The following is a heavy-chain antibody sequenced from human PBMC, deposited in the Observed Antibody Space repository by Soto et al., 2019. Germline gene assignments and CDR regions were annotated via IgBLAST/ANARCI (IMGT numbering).Heavy chain of an antibody. CDR3: ARVVTVVKSFHYWYFDL. CDR1: GGTFSSYA. Sequence: QVQLVQSGAEVKKPGSSVKVSCKASGGTFSSYAISWVRQAPGQGLEWMGGIIPIFGTANYAQKFQGRVTITADASTSTAYMERSSLRSEDTAVYYCARVVTVVKSFHYWYFDLWGRGTLVTVSS. V-gene: IGHV1-69*12. D-gene: IGHD2-15*01. CDR2: IIPIFGTA. J-gene: IGHJ2*01.